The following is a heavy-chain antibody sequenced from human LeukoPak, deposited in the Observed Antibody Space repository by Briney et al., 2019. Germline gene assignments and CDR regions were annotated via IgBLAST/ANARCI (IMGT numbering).Heavy chain of an antibody. J-gene: IGHJ4*02. CDR1: GYSISSYY. D-gene: IGHD2-2*01. Sequence: SETLSLTCTVSGYSISSYYWSWIRQPPGKGLEWIGYIYYSGRTNYHTSLKSRVTISVDTPKNQFSLRLSSVTAADTAVYYCARGPWGYCSSTSCSFDYWGQGTLVTVSS. CDR2: IYYSGRT. V-gene: IGHV4-59*01. CDR3: ARGPWGYCSSTSCSFDY.